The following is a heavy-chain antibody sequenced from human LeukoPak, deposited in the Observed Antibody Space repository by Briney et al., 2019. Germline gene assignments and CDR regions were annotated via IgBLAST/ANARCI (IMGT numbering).Heavy chain of an antibody. CDR2: IHYSGTT. D-gene: IGHD2-15*01. CDR1: GGSINNYY. CDR3: ARDRRYRSGDNYYLHYFDS. Sequence: SETLSLTCSVSGGSINNYYWSWIRRSPGQGLEWICYIHYSGTTNYNPSFKGRLTISVDTSRDQFSLKLTSVTAADTAIYYCARDRRYRSGDNYYLHYFDSWGQGTLVTVSS. V-gene: IGHV4-59*01. J-gene: IGHJ4*02.